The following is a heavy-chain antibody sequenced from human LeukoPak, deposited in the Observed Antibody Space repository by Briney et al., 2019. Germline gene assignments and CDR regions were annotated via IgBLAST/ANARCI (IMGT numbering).Heavy chain of an antibody. J-gene: IGHJ4*02. CDR3: ARDTMVRGVITNFDY. D-gene: IGHD3-10*01. CDR1: GFTFSNYE. V-gene: IGHV3-48*03. Sequence: GGSLRLSCAASGFTFSNYEMNWVRQAPGKGLEWVSYISSSDGTIYYADSVKGRFTISRDNAKNSLYLQMNSLRAEDTAVYYCARDTMVRGVITNFDYWGQGTLVTVSS. CDR2: ISSSDGTI.